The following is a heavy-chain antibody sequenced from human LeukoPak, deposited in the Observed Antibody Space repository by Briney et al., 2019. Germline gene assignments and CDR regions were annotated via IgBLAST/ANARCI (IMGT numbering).Heavy chain of an antibody. D-gene: IGHD1-26*01. V-gene: IGHV3-7*01. J-gene: IGHJ6*03. CDR2: IKQDGSEK. CDR1: GFTFSSYW. Sequence: GSLRLSCAASGFTFSSYWMSWVRQAPGKGLEWVANIKQDGSEKYYVDSVKGRFTISRDNAKNSLYLQMNSLRAEDTAIYYCARDPYNGNYGDSYYYMDVWGKGTTVT. CDR3: ARDPYNGNYGDSYYYMDV.